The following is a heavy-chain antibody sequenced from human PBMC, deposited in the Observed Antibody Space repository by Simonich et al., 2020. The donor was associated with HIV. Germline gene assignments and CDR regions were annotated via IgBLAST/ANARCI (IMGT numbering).Heavy chain of an antibody. V-gene: IGHV4-34*01. CDR1: GGSFSGYY. CDR2: ITYSGRT. CDR3: AREVGYYPPQLEENNAFDI. Sequence: QVQLQQWGAGLLKPSETLSLTCAVYGGSFSGYYWSWIRQPPGKGLEWIGEITYSGRTNNNPSLKSRVTISINQSKKQFSLRLNSVPAADTAVYYCAREVGYYPPQLEENNAFDIWGQGTMVTVSS. J-gene: IGHJ3*02. D-gene: IGHD3-10*01.